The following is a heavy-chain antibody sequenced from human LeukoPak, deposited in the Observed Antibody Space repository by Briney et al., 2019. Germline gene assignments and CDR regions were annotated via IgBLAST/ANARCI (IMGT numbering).Heavy chain of an antibody. D-gene: IGHD3-10*01. V-gene: IGHV1-69*13. J-gene: IGHJ6*03. Sequence: SVKVSCKGSGGTFNNYAINWVRHAPGQGLEWMGGIIPIFGSSNYAQKFQGRVTITADESTTTAYMELSSLRSDDTAVYYCARDLHRVVVRGVPHYYYYMDVWGKGTTVTISS. CDR1: GGTFNNYA. CDR2: IIPIFGSS. CDR3: ARDLHRVVVRGVPHYYYYMDV.